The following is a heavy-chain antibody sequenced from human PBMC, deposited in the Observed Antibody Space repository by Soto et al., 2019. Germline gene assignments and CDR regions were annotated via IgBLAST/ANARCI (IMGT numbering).Heavy chain of an antibody. D-gene: IGHD4-17*01. J-gene: IGHJ4*02. CDR1: GGSISSSSYY. Sequence: QLQLQESGPGLVKPSETLSLTCTVSGGSISSSSYYWGWIRQPPGKGLEWIGSIYYSGSTYYNPSLKSRVTISVDTSKNQFSLKLSSVTAADTAVYYCARTTVTTKLDYWGQGTLVTVSS. CDR2: IYYSGST. CDR3: ARTTVTTKLDY. V-gene: IGHV4-39*01.